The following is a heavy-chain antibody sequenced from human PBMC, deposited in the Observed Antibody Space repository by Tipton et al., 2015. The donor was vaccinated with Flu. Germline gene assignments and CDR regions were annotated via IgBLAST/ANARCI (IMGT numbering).Heavy chain of an antibody. CDR2: IKQDGSEK. J-gene: IGHJ6*03. CDR3: ARAMDV. CDR1: GLTFSSYW. Sequence: SLRLSCAASGLTFSSYWMHWVRQAPGKGLEWVANIKQDGSEKYYVDSVKGRFTISRDNAKNSLYLQMNSLRAEDTAVYYCARAMDVWGKGTTVTVSS. V-gene: IGHV3-7*01.